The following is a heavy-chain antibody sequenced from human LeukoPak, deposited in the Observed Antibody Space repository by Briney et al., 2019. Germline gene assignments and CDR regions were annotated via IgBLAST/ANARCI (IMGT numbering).Heavy chain of an antibody. V-gene: IGHV3-23*01. D-gene: IGHD2-15*01. CDR3: ARGNAGGLYGMDV. J-gene: IGHJ6*02. CDR2: ISGSGGST. CDR1: GFTFSSYA. Sequence: PGGSLRLSCAASGFTFSSYAMSWVRQAPGKGLEWVSAISGSGGSTYYADSVKGRFTISRDNSKNTLYLQMNSLRPEDTAVYYCARGNAGGLYGMDVWGQGTTVTVSS.